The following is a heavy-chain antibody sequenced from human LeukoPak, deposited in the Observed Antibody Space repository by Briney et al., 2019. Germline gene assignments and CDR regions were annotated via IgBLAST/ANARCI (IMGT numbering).Heavy chain of an antibody. CDR1: GFTFSSYS. V-gene: IGHV3-21*01. J-gene: IGHJ4*02. D-gene: IGHD6-6*01. Sequence: PGGSLRLSCAASGFTFSSYSMNWVRQAPGKGLEWVSSISSSSSYIYYADSVKGRFTISRDNAKNSLYLQMNSLRAEDAAVYYCARQYSSSSPFDYWGQGTLVTVSS. CDR2: ISSSSSYI. CDR3: ARQYSSSSPFDY.